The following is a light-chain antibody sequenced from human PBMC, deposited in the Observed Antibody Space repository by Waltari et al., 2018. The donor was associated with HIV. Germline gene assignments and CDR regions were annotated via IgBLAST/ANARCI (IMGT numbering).Light chain of an antibody. Sequence: EIVLTQSPATLSLSPGDRATLSCRANQSVQLFLVWYQQKPGQPPRLHVYDASKRATCISPRFSGSGSGTDFTLSISSLEPEEFALYFCQQRISWPPTFGGGTRVEV. V-gene: IGKV3-11*01. J-gene: IGKJ4*01. CDR3: QQRISWPPT. CDR1: QSVQLF. CDR2: DAS.